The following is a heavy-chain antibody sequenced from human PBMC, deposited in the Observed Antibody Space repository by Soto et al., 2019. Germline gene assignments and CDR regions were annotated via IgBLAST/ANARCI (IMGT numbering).Heavy chain of an antibody. J-gene: IGHJ5*01. CDR2: IYYTGTT. CDR3: ARLGGFYLSLDS. Sequence: SETLSLTCTVSGGSISSYYWSWIRQPPGKGLEWIGYIYYTGTTTYNPSIKSRVTISVDSSKNQFSLNLTSVSAADTAVYYCARLGGFYLSLDSWGQGTLVTVSS. D-gene: IGHD3-22*01. V-gene: IGHV4-59*08. CDR1: GGSISSYY.